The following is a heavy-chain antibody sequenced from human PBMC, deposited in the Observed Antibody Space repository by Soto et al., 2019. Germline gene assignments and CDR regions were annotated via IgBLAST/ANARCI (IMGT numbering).Heavy chain of an antibody. J-gene: IGHJ6*02. CDR1: GSTVSSNY. D-gene: IGHD3-3*01. V-gene: IGHV3-53*01. CDR3: ARDTLYYDFWSGFTGEYWYYGMDV. CDR2: IYSGGST. Sequence: GGSLRLSCAASGSTVSSNYMSWVRQAPGKGLEWVSVIYSGGSTYYADSVKGRFTISRDNSKNTLYLQMNSLRAEDTAVYYCARDTLYYDFWSGFTGEYWYYGMDVFGQVIT.